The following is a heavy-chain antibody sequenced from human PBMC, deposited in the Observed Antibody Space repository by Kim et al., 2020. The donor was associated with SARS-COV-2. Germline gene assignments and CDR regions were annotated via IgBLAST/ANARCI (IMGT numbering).Heavy chain of an antibody. Sequence: ASVKVSCKASGYTFTSYGISWVRQAPGQGLEWMGWISAYNGNTNYAQKLQGRVTMTTDTSTSTAYMELRSLRSDDTAVYYCARDLRYCSSTSCYTFERVMARWGQGTLVTVSS. CDR2: ISAYNGNT. V-gene: IGHV1-18*04. CDR3: ARDLRYCSSTSCYTFERVMAR. J-gene: IGHJ4*02. D-gene: IGHD2-2*02. CDR1: GYTFTSYG.